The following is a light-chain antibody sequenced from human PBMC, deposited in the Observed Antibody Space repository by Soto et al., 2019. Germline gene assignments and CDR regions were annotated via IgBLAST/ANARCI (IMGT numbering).Light chain of an antibody. V-gene: IGLV1-44*01. Sequence: QSVLTQPPSASGTPGQRATISCSGSSSNLGSNLVNWYQQLPGTAPKLLIYNNNQRPSGVPERFSGAKSGSSTSLPISGLQSDDEADYYCAAWDDSLNGLVFGTGTKLTVL. CDR2: NNN. J-gene: IGLJ1*01. CDR3: AAWDDSLNGLV. CDR1: SSNLGSNL.